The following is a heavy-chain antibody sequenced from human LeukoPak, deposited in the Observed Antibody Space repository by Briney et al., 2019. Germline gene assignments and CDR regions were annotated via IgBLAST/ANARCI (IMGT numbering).Heavy chain of an antibody. V-gene: IGHV4-34*01. J-gene: IGHJ4*02. CDR3: ARGRSMVRGVYYYFDY. CDR1: GGSFSGYY. CDR2: INHSGST. D-gene: IGHD3-10*01. Sequence: SETLSLTCAVYGGSFSGYYWSWIRQPPGKGLEWIGEINHSGSTNYNPSLKSRVTISVDTSKNQFSLKLSSVTAADTAVYYCARGRSMVRGVYYYFDYWGQGTLVTVSS.